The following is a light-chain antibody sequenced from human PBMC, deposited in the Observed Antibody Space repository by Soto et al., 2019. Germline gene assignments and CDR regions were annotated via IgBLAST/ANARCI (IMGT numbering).Light chain of an antibody. CDR1: QSVSSY. CDR2: DAS. CDR3: QQRNNWPWT. V-gene: IGKV3-11*01. J-gene: IGKJ1*01. Sequence: EILMTQSPVTVSGSRGGGGARACRASQSVSSYLAWYQQKPGQAPRLLIYDASNRATGTPARFSGSGSGTDFTLTISSLEPEDFAVYYCQQRNNWPWTFGQGTKVDI.